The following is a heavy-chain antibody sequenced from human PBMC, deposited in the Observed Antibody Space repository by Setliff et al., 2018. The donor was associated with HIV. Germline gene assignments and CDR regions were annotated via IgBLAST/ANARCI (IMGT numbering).Heavy chain of an antibody. J-gene: IGHJ4*02. Sequence: PGGSLRLSCAASGFTVSSNYMSWVRQAPGKGLEWVSVIYSGGYTYYADSVMGRFTISRDNSRNTLYLQMNRLRAEDTAVYYCARDLSGGYNFWSGYYPLDYWGRGTLVTVSS. CDR1: GFTVSSNY. CDR3: ARDLSGGYNFWSGYYPLDY. V-gene: IGHV3-53*01. CDR2: IYSGGYT. D-gene: IGHD3-3*01.